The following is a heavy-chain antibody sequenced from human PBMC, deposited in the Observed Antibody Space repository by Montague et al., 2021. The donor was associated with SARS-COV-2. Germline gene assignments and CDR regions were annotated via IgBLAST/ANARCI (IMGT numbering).Heavy chain of an antibody. CDR3: ARGVYNRVIFVVSPRYYSDY. V-gene: IGHV4-34*01. CDR2: VSHPGSA. J-gene: IGHJ4*02. D-gene: IGHD3-9*01. CDR1: TEAFNGYY. Sequence: SETLSLTCAVYTEAFNGYYWTWIRQPPGKGLEWIGDVSHPGSAKYNPSLKGRVSISVNTWRKQVSLRLTSVTAADTATYYCARGVYNRVIFVVSPRYYSDYWGQGNMVAVSA.